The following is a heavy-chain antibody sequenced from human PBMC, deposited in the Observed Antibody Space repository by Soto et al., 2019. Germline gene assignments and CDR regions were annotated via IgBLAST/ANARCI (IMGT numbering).Heavy chain of an antibody. D-gene: IGHD5-12*01. Sequence: QVQLVESGGGVVQPGRSLRLSCAASGFTFSSYAMHWVRQAPGKGLEWVAVISYDGGNKYYADSVKGRFTISRDNSKNTLYLQMNSLRAEDTAVYYCARVPVATIADYYYGMDVWGQGTTVTVSS. CDR2: ISYDGGNK. CDR3: ARVPVATIADYYYGMDV. CDR1: GFTFSSYA. J-gene: IGHJ6*02. V-gene: IGHV3-30-3*01.